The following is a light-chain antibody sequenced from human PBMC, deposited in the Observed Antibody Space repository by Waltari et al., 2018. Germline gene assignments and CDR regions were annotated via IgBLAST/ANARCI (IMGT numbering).Light chain of an antibody. Sequence: DIQMTQSPSSLSASVGDRVTITCRASQSISRYLNWFQQKQGKAPNLLIYTASSLETGVPSRFSGSGSGTDFTLTITSLQPEDFATYYCQQSYITPLTFGGGTKVEI. V-gene: IGKV1-39*01. CDR3: QQSYITPLT. CDR2: TAS. CDR1: QSISRY. J-gene: IGKJ4*01.